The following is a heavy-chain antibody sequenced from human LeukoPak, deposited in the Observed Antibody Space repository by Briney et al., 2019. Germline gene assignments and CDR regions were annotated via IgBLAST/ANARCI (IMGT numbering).Heavy chain of an antibody. D-gene: IGHD3-10*01. CDR2: IRYDGSNK. CDR1: GFTFLSYG. CDR3: AKVVLLWFGESHDAFDI. J-gene: IGHJ3*02. Sequence: GGSLRLSCAASGFTFLSYGMHWVHQAPGKGLEWVAFIRYDGSNKYYADSVKGRFTISRDNSKNTLYLQMNSLRAEDTAVYYCAKVVLLWFGESHDAFDIWGQGTMVTVSS. V-gene: IGHV3-30*02.